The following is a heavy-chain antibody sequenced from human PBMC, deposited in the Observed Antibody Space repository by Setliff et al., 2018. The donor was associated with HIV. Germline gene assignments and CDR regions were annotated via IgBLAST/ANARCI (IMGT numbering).Heavy chain of an antibody. Sequence: PSETLSLTCTVSGASIRSFHWSWIRQPPGKGLEWIGYIYYSGSANYTPSLKSRVTISLDTSKSQFSRKLSSVTAADTAVYYCARDKRASFDGLDVWGQGTTVTVSS. J-gene: IGHJ6*02. CDR1: GASIRSFH. CDR3: ARDKRASFDGLDV. CDR2: IYYSGSA. V-gene: IGHV4-59*01.